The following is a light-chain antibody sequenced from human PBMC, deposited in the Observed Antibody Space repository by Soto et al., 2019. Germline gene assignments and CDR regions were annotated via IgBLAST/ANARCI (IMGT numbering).Light chain of an antibody. Sequence: QSALTQPPSASGSPGQSVTISCTGTSSGINDYNSVSWYQQHPGKAPKLMIYGVTKRPSGVPDRFSGSKSGNTASLTVSGLQAEDEADYYCSSYAGSYSYVFGTGTKLTVL. CDR3: SSYAGSYSYV. J-gene: IGLJ1*01. CDR2: GVT. CDR1: SSGINDYNS. V-gene: IGLV2-8*01.